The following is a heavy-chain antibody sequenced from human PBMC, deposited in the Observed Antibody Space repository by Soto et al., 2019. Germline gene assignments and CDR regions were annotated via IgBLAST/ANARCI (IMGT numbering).Heavy chain of an antibody. V-gene: IGHV3-7*03. J-gene: IGHJ3*02. D-gene: IGHD6-19*01. CDR3: AREGWDDAFDI. CDR2: IKQDGSEK. CDR1: GFTFSSYW. Sequence: GWSLRLSCAASGFTFSSYWMSWVRQAPGKGLEWVANIKQDGSEKYYVDSVKGRFTISRDNAKNSLYLQMNSLRAEDTAVYYCAREGWDDAFDIWGQGTMVTVSS.